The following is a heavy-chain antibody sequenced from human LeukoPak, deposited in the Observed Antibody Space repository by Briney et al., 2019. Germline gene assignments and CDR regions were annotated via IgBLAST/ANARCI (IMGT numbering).Heavy chain of an antibody. D-gene: IGHD3-9*01. J-gene: IGHJ4*02. V-gene: IGHV3-53*01. CDR1: GFSPSNDY. CDR2: IYGGGDT. CDR3: RLLPSSHHFFDS. Sequence: GGSLRLSCVVSGFSPSNDYMSWVCEAPGKGLEWVSVIYGGGDTYYADSVRGRFTISRDNFENTLFLQMDSLRAEDTAVYCTRLLPSSHHFFDSWGQGALVTVSS.